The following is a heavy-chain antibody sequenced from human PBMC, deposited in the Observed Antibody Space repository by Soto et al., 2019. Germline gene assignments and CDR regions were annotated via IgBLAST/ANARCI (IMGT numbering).Heavy chain of an antibody. D-gene: IGHD6-6*01. V-gene: IGHV3-23*01. J-gene: IGHJ5*02. CDR2: ITDVGDPT. Sequence: PGGSLRLSCAASGFTFGTYAMNWVRQAPGKGLEWVSTITDVGDPTYYADSVKGRFTISRDNSKNTLFLQMNSLRAEDTARYYCAKDGLGGWFDPWGQGTLVTVSS. CDR3: AKDGLGGWFDP. CDR1: GFTFGTYA.